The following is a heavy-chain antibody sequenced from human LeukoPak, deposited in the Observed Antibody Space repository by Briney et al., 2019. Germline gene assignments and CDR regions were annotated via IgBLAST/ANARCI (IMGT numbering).Heavy chain of an antibody. D-gene: IGHD3-3*01. Sequence: PGGSLRLXCAASGFTFSSYGMHWVRQAPGKGLESVAFIRYDGSSKYYADSVKGRFTISRDNSKNTLYLQMNSLRPEDTAVYYCAKGYWSGYSFDNWFDPWGQGTLVTVSS. CDR3: AKGYWSGYSFDNWFDP. CDR1: GFTFSSYG. V-gene: IGHV3-30*02. CDR2: IRYDGSSK. J-gene: IGHJ5*02.